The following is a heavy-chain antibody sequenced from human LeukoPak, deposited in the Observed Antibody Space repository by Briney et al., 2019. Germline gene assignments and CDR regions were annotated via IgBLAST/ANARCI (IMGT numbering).Heavy chain of an antibody. Sequence: GGSLRLSCAASGFTFNNYSMYWVRQAPGKGLEWVSHISPSGDSTYYADSVKGRFTIARDSSKNTLALQMNSLRAEDTAVYYCAKIPKGGYFDYWGQGTLVTVSS. V-gene: IGHV3-23*01. CDR1: GFTFNNYS. CDR3: AKIPKGGYFDY. CDR2: ISPSGDST. J-gene: IGHJ4*02. D-gene: IGHD2-2*01.